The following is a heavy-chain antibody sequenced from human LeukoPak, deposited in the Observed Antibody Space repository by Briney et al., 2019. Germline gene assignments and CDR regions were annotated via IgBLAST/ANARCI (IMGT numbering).Heavy chain of an antibody. CDR2: ISYDGSNK. J-gene: IGHJ4*02. Sequence: ALRLSCAASGFTFSSYGMHWVRQAPGKGLEWVAVISYDGSNKYYADSVKGRFTISRDNSKNTLYLQMNSLRAEDTAVYYCAKDLLSTSASPDNDYWGQGTLVTVSS. CDR3: AKDLLSTSASPDNDY. V-gene: IGHV3-30*18. D-gene: IGHD2-2*01. CDR1: GFTFSSYG.